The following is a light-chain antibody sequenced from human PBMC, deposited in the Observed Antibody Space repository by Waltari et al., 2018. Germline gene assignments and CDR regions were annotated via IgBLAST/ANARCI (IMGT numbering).Light chain of an antibody. CDR3: QTWDSNIVV. V-gene: IGLV3-9*01. CDR2: RDS. J-gene: IGLJ2*01. CDR1: YIGNNN. Sequence: SYDLTQPLSVSVALGQTARITCTENYIGNNNVHWYQQKPGQAPVLVMYRDSNRPSGIPERFSGSNSGNTATLTITRAQAGDEANYYCQTWDSNIVVFGGGTKLTVV.